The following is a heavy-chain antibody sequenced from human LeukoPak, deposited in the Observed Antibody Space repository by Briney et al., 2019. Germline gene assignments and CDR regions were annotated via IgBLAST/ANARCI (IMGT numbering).Heavy chain of an antibody. Sequence: PGGSLRLSCAASGXTFSSYTMNWVRQAPGKGLEWVSSFSSTSSYIYYADSVKGRFTISRDNAKNSLYLQMNSLRAEDTAVYYCATGGTCFDCWGQGTLVTVSS. CDR2: FSSTSSYI. V-gene: IGHV3-21*01. CDR1: GXTFSSYT. CDR3: ATGGTCFDC. J-gene: IGHJ4*02. D-gene: IGHD1-26*01.